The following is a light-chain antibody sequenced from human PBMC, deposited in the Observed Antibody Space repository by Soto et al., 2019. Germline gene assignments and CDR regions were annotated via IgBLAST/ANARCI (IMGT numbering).Light chain of an antibody. J-gene: IGKJ2*01. V-gene: IGKV1-13*02. CDR2: DAS. Sequence: AIQLTQSPSSLSASVGDRVTITCRASQGISSALAWYQQKPGKAPKLLIYDASSLESGVPSRFSGSGSGTDFTLTISSLQPEDFAIYYCQQYGGVPYTFGQGTKLEIK. CDR1: QGISSA. CDR3: QQYGGVPYT.